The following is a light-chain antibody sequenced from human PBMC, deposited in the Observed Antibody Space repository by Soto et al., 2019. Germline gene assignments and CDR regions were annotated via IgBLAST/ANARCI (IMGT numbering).Light chain of an antibody. Sequence: QSALTQPASVSGSPGQSITISCTGTRRDVGGFNYVSWYQQHPGKAPKLIIYEVSNRASGISNRFSGSKSGNTASLTISGLQTEDEADYYCSSYVSSVAWVFGGGTKVTVL. CDR1: RRDVGGFNY. CDR2: EVS. V-gene: IGLV2-14*03. CDR3: SSYVSSVAWV. J-gene: IGLJ3*02.